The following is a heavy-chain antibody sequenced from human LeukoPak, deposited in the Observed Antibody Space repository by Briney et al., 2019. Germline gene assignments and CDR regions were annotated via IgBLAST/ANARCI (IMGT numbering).Heavy chain of an antibody. J-gene: IGHJ4*02. CDR1: GFTFSDYY. CDR3: ARDYKYAFDN. V-gene: IGHV3-11*06. Sequence: GGSLRLSCAASGFTFSDYYMSWIRQAPGKGLEWISYIGIDSGNTHYADSVKGRFTISGDKAKNSLYLQMHSLRVEDTAAYYCARDYKYAFDNWGQGALVTVS. CDR2: IGIDSGNT. D-gene: IGHD5-24*01.